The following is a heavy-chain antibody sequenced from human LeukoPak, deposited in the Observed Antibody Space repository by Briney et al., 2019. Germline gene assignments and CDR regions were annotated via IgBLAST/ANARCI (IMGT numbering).Heavy chain of an antibody. CDR2: IRYDGSNK. Sequence: GGSLRLSCAASGFTSSSYGMHWVRQAPGKGLEWVAFIRYDGSNKYYADSVKGRFTISRDNSKNTLYLQMNSLRAEDTAVNHCARAPYGYWGQGTLVTVSS. D-gene: IGHD3-10*01. CDR3: ARAPYGY. J-gene: IGHJ4*02. CDR1: GFTSSSYG. V-gene: IGHV3-30*02.